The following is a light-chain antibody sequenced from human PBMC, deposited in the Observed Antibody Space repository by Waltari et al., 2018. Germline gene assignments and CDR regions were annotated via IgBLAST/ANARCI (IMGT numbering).Light chain of an antibody. CDR3: QHYHSLPYT. J-gene: IGKJ2*01. CDR1: QDITTS. Sequence: DIQLTQSPSPLSAAVGDRVTITCPATQDITTSLSWFQQKPGKAPQLLIYDASSLQAGVPSRFSGTGSGTAFSFTITSLQPEDSATYYCQHYHSLPYTFGRGTKLQIK. V-gene: IGKV1-33*01. CDR2: DAS.